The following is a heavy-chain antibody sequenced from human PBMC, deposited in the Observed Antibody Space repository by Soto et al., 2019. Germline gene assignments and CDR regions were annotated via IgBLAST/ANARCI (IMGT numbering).Heavy chain of an antibody. CDR2: ISTAGDT. J-gene: IGHJ6*02. CDR1: GFGFNGYD. D-gene: IGHD3-16*01. Sequence: GGPLRLSCAASGFGFNGYDMHWVRQAPGKNLEWVAAISTAGDTYYLGSVKGRFTISREDAKNSLSLQMNSLRVGDTAVYYCARGGDRFDGMDVWGQGTTVTVSS. V-gene: IGHV3-13*01. CDR3: ARGGDRFDGMDV.